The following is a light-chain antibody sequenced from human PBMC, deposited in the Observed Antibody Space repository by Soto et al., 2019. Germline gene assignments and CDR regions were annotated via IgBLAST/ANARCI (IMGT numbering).Light chain of an antibody. Sequence: QLTQSPSFPSAFVVERVNLTGRASQGLSSYLAWYQQKPGKAHNILIYAAFTLHSGVKSRFSGSGSGTEFTLTISSLQPEDFATYYCKKLKSYQINCGKGKRREIK. J-gene: IGKJ5*01. CDR1: QGLSSY. CDR3: KKLKSYQIN. V-gene: IGKV1-9*01. CDR2: AAF.